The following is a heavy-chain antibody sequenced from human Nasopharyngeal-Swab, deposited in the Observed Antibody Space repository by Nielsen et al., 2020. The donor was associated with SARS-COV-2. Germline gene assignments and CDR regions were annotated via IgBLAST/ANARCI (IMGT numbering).Heavy chain of an antibody. J-gene: IGHJ6*02. CDR2: INPGSGGT. Sequence: ASVKVSCKASGYTFNNYYIHWVRQAPGQGLEWMGMINPGSGGTTYAQKFRGRVTMTRDTSTSTVFMDLSSLRSGDTAVYYCARRGRCSGSSCDMDVWGQGTTVTVSS. CDR3: ARRGRCSGSSCDMDV. V-gene: IGHV1-46*02. D-gene: IGHD2-2*01. CDR1: GYTFNNYY.